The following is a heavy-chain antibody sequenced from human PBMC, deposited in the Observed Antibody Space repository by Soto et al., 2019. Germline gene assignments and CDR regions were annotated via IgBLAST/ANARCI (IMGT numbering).Heavy chain of an antibody. J-gene: IGHJ5*02. CDR3: AKGSIEDSASVDR. Sequence: VQLLESGGGLVQPGGSLRLACAGSGFSFNYYAMVWGRQAPGKGLEWVSVISARGGGSNFANYVKGRFTIPREKSKNALSLEINNRRAEDTATYFCAKGSIEDSASVDRWGQGTLVLVSS. CDR2: ISARGGGS. D-gene: IGHD1-26*01. V-gene: IGHV3-23*01. CDR1: GFSFNYYA.